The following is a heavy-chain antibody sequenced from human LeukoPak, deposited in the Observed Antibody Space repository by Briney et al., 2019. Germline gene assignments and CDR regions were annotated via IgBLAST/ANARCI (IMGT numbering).Heavy chain of an antibody. D-gene: IGHD3-22*01. CDR2: MYNSGST. CDR3: ARDRGAQYYYAGSGYYYFDY. CDR1: GGSISSGSYY. J-gene: IGHJ4*02. Sequence: SETLSLTCTVSGGSISSGSYYWSWIRQPAGKGLEWIGRMYNSGSTNYNPSLKSRVTMSIDTSKNQFSLNLTSVTAADTAVYYCARDRGAQYYYAGSGYYYFDYWGQGTLVTVSS. V-gene: IGHV4-61*02.